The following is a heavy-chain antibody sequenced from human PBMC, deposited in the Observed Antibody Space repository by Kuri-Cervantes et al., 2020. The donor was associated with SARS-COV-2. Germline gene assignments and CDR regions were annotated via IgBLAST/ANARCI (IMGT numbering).Heavy chain of an antibody. CDR2: IDWDDDK. J-gene: IGHJ6*03. Sequence: SGPTLVKPTQTLTLTCTFSGFSLSTSGVGVSWIRQPPGKALEWLARIDWDDDKYYSTSLKTRLTISKDTSKNQVVLTMTNMDPVDTATYYCARTNVDTAMVTSYYYYYMDVWGKGTTVTVSS. CDR1: GFSLSTSGVG. D-gene: IGHD5-18*01. V-gene: IGHV2-70*11. CDR3: ARTNVDTAMVTSYYYYYMDV.